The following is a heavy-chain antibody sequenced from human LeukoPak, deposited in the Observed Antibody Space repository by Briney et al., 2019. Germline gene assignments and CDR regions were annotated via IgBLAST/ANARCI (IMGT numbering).Heavy chain of an antibody. J-gene: IGHJ4*02. D-gene: IGHD5-24*01. CDR2: IRYDGSNK. V-gene: IGHV3-30*02. CDR3: GTGWAVDF. CDR1: GFTFSSYG. Sequence: PGGSLRLSCAASGFTFSSYGMHWVRQAPGKGLEWVAFIRYDGSNKYYADSVKGRFTISRDNAKNLLYLQMNSLRAEDTAVYYCGTGWAVDFWGQGTLVTVSS.